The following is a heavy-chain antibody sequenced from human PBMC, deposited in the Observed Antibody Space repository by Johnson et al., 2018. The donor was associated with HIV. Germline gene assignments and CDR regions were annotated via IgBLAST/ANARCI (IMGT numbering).Heavy chain of an antibody. V-gene: IGHV3-15*01. CDR3: TTEPFAFDI. CDR2: IKSKTDGGTT. J-gene: IGHJ3*02. Sequence: EVQLVESGGGVVQPGRSLRLSCAASGFTFSSYAMHWVRQAPGRGLEWVGRIKSKTDGGTTDYAAPVKGRFTISRDDSKNTLYLQMNSLKTEDTAVYYCTTEPFAFDIWGQGTMVTVSS. CDR1: GFTFSSYA.